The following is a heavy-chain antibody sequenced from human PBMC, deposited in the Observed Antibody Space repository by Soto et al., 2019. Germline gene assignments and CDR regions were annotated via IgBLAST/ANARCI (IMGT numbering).Heavy chain of an antibody. CDR2: IYYSGST. J-gene: IGHJ4*02. Sequence: SETLSLTCTVSGGSISSSSYYWGWIRQPPGKGLEWIGSIYYSGSTYYNPSLKSRVTISVDTSKNQFSLKLSSVTAADTAVYYCARQDRTYYYDSSGYNPPAYWGQGTLVTVSS. D-gene: IGHD3-22*01. CDR3: ARQDRTYYYDSSGYNPPAY. CDR1: GGSISSSSYY. V-gene: IGHV4-39*01.